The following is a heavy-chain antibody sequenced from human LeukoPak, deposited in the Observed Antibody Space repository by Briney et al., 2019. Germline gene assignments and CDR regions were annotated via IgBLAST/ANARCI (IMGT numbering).Heavy chain of an antibody. CDR2: IYHSGST. CDR3: ARVSYSSSGADAFDI. V-gene: IGHV4-30-2*01. Sequence: SSETLSLTCSVAGGSISSYYWSWIRQPPGKGLEWIGYIYHSGSTYYNPSLKSRVTISVDRSKNQFSLKLSSVTAADTAVYYCARVSYSSSGADAFDIWGQGTMVTVSS. J-gene: IGHJ3*02. D-gene: IGHD6-6*01. CDR1: GGSISSYY.